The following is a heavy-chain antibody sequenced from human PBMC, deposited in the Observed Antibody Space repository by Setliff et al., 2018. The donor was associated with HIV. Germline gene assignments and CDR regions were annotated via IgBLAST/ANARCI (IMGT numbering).Heavy chain of an antibody. V-gene: IGHV3-23*01. CDR3: VKDRTYMAFDI. CDR1: NGSISGYY. Sequence: ETLSLTCTVSNGSISGYYWSWVRQAPGKGLEWVSGIYDSGDRTYYADSVKGRFTISRDNSKNTLYLQMNSLRAADTAVYYCVKDRTYMAFDIWGQGTMVTVS. CDR2: IYDSGDRT. J-gene: IGHJ3*02. D-gene: IGHD1-20*01.